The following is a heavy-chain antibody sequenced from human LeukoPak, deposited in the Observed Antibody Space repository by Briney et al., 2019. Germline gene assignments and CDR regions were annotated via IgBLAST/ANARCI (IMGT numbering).Heavy chain of an antibody. CDR1: GDSVSSNSAA. CDR3: ARLLDDYYYDSSGYNAFDI. Sequence: SQTLSLTCAISGDSVSSNSAAWNWIRRSPSRGLEWLGRTYYRSKWYNDYAVSVKSRITINPDTSKNQFSLKLSSVTAADTAVYYCARLLDDYYYDSSGYNAFDIWGQGTMVTVSS. V-gene: IGHV6-1*01. CDR2: TYYRSKWYN. D-gene: IGHD3-22*01. J-gene: IGHJ3*02.